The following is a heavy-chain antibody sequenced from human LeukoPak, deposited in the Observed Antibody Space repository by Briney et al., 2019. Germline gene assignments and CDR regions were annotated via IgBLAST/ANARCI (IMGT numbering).Heavy chain of an antibody. Sequence: GRSLRLSCTASGFTFGDYAMSWVRQAPGKGLEWVGFIRSKAYGGTTEYAASVKGRFTISRDDSKSIAYLQMNSLKTEDTAVYYCTRDAVLGYCSSTSCLYNDYWGQGTLVTVSS. J-gene: IGHJ4*02. CDR3: TRDAVLGYCSSTSCLYNDY. CDR2: IRSKAYGGTT. D-gene: IGHD2-2*01. CDR1: GFTFGDYA. V-gene: IGHV3-49*04.